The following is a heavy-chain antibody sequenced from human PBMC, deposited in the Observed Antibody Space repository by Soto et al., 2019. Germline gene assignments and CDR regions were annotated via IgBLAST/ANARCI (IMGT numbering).Heavy chain of an antibody. D-gene: IGHD2-2*02. CDR2: ISGYNGNT. CDR3: ARDRDIVVVPAAISNYDYGMDV. J-gene: IGHJ6*02. CDR1: GYTFTSYG. V-gene: IGHV1-18*04. Sequence: ALVKVSCKASGYTFTSYGISWVRQAPGQGLEWMGWISGYNGNTKYAQKLQGRVTMTTDTSTSTAYTELRSLRSDDTAVYFCARDRDIVVVPAAISNYDYGMDVWGQGTTVTVSS.